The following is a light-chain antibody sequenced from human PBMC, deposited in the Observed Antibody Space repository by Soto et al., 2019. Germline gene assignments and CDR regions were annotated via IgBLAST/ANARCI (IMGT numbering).Light chain of an antibody. J-gene: IGKJ1*01. CDR1: QGIRND. V-gene: IGKV1-6*01. Sequence: ALQMTQSPSCLAESVGDRFTVTCRASQGIRNDSGWYKQKPRKAPKLLIYGAFSLQSGVPSRLSGSGAGTDFTLTISRLQPEDFAVYYCQQYGSPGTFGQGTKVDIK. CDR2: GAF. CDR3: QQYGSPGT.